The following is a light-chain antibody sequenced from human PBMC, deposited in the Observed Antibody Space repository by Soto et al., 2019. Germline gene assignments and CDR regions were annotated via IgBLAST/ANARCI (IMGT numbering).Light chain of an antibody. CDR2: DVS. Sequence: QSVLTQPASVSGSPGQSITISCTGTSSDVGSYNYVSWYQQHPGKAPKLMIYDVSNRPSGVSNRFSGSKSGNTASLTISGLQSEDEGDYFCSTFRSSNMIFGGGTKLTVL. CDR3: STFRSSNMI. CDR1: SSDVGSYNY. J-gene: IGLJ2*01. V-gene: IGLV2-14*03.